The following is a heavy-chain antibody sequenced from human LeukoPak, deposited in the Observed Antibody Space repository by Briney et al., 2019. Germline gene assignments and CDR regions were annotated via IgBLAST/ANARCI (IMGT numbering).Heavy chain of an antibody. CDR3: ATSGYCSSTSCSASYYYYYYGMDV. D-gene: IGHD2-2*01. CDR1: GYTFTGYY. J-gene: IGHJ6*02. Sequence: ASVKVSCKASGYTFTGYYMHWVRQAPGQGLEWMGWINPNSGGTNYAQKFQGRVTMTRDTSISTAYMELSRLRPDDTAEYYCATSGYCSSTSCSASYYYYYYGMDVWGQGTTVTVSS. CDR2: INPNSGGT. V-gene: IGHV1-2*02.